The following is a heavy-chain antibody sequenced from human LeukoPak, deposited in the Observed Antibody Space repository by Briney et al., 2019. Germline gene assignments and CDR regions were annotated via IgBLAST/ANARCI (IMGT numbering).Heavy chain of an antibody. J-gene: IGHJ2*01. CDR1: GFTFSSYE. Sequence: GESLRLSCAASGFTFSSYEMNWVRQAPGKGLEWVSYISSSGSTIYYADSVKGRFTISRDNAKNSLYLQMNSLRVEDTAVYYCARVRERSYWYFDLWGRGTLVTVSS. CDR2: ISSSGSTI. CDR3: ARVRERSYWYFDL. D-gene: IGHD1-26*01. V-gene: IGHV3-48*03.